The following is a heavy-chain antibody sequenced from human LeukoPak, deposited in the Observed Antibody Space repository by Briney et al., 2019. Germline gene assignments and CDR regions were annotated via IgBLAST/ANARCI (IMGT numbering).Heavy chain of an antibody. J-gene: IGHJ3*02. D-gene: IGHD3-22*01. CDR2: INPNSGAT. CDR1: GYTFTDYY. CDR3: ARGEYVISGYRNDAFDI. Sequence: ASVKVSCKASGYTFTDYYMHWLRQAPGQRLEWMGWINPNSGATKYAQKFQGRVTMTRDTSISTAYMELSRLTSDDTAVYYCARGEYVISGYRNDAFDIWGQGTMVTVSS. V-gene: IGHV1-2*02.